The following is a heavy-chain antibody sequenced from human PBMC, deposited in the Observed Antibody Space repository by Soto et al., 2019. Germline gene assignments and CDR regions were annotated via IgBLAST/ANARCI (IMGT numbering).Heavy chain of an antibody. CDR2: INAGNGNT. Sequence: ASVKVSCKASGYTFTSYAMHWVRQAPGQRLEWMGWINAGNGNTKYSQKFQGRVTITRDTSASTAYMELSSLRSEDTAVYYCARVPGIQLWVPYDYWGQGTLVTVSS. CDR1: GYTFTSYA. CDR3: ARVPGIQLWVPYDY. J-gene: IGHJ4*02. D-gene: IGHD5-18*01. V-gene: IGHV1-3*01.